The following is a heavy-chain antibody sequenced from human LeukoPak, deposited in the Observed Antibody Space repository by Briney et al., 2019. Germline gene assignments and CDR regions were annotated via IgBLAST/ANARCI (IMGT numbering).Heavy chain of an antibody. V-gene: IGHV1-2*04. CDR3: ARGPTVTNNWFDP. J-gene: IGHJ5*02. Sequence: ASVKVSCKAFGYTFTGYYMHWVRQAPGQGLEWMGWINPNSGGTNYAQKFQGWVTMTRDTSISTAYMELSRLRSEDTAVYYCARGPTVTNNWFDPWGQGTLVTVSS. D-gene: IGHD4-17*01. CDR1: GYTFTGYY. CDR2: INPNSGGT.